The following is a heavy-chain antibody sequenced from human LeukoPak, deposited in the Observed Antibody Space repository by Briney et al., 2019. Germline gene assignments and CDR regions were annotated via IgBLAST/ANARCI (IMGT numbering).Heavy chain of an antibody. CDR3: ASGSSLDGSSGWPTHYY. J-gene: IGHJ4*02. CDR2: INPNSGGT. V-gene: IGHV1-2*02. D-gene: IGHD6-19*01. Sequence: GASVKVSCKASGYTFTGCYMHWVRQAPGQGLEWMGWINPNSGGTHYAQKFPGRVTMTRDTSISTAYMELSSLRSDDTALYYCASGSSLDGSSGWPTHYYWGQGVLVTVSS. CDR1: GYTFTGCY.